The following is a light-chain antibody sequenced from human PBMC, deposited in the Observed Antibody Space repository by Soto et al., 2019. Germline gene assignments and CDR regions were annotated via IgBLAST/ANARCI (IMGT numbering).Light chain of an antibody. Sequence: AIQMTQSPSSLSASVGDRVTITCRASQGIRDDVGWYQQRPGEAPRLLIYGTSNLQSGVPSRFSGSGSGTDFTLTISSLQPEDFATYYCLQDYDYPRTFGQVTKVEIK. J-gene: IGKJ1*01. V-gene: IGKV1-6*01. CDR2: GTS. CDR3: LQDYDYPRT. CDR1: QGIRDD.